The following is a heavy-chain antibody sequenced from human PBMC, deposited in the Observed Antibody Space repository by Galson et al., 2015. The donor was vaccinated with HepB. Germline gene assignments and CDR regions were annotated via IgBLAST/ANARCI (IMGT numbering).Heavy chain of an antibody. CDR1: GFTLKTYT. CDR2: ISHDGSNK. CDR3: ARGGESSSYDNVWGSHRWLPEY. D-gene: IGHD3-16*02. V-gene: IGHV3-30*04. J-gene: IGHJ4*02. Sequence: SLRLYCAASGFTLKTYTMHWVRQSPGKGLEWVAVISHDGSNKYYTDSVKGRFTISRDTSRNTVYLQMNSLRSEDTAVYYCARGGESSSYDNVWGSHRWLPEYWGQGTLGAVSS.